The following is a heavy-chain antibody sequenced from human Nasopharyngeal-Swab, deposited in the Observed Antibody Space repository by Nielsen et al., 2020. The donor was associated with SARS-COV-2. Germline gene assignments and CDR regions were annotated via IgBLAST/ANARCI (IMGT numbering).Heavy chain of an antibody. Sequence: WIRQPPGKGLEWVSVISGSGGSTYYADSVKGWFTTSRDNSKTTVHLQMDRLRVEDTAVYFCAKSKGYTSSWNDYWGQGTLVTVSS. V-gene: IGHV3-23*01. CDR2: ISGSGGST. D-gene: IGHD6-13*01. CDR3: AKSKGYTSSWNDY. J-gene: IGHJ4*02.